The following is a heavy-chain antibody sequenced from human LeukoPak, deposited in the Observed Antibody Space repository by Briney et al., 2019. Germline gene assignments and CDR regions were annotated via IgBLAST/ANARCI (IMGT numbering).Heavy chain of an antibody. J-gene: IGHJ4*02. D-gene: IGHD6-25*01. V-gene: IGHV1-3*01. Sequence: KFQGRVTITRDTSASTAYMELSSLRSEDTAVYYCARGSSGWSYFDYWGQGTLVTVSS. CDR3: ARGSSGWSYFDY.